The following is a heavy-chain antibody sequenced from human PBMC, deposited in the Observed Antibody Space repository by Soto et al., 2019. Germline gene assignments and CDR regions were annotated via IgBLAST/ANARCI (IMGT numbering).Heavy chain of an antibody. CDR3: ARSLDYYDSSGARRYYFDY. CDR2: IYHSGST. CDR1: GGSISSGGYS. D-gene: IGHD3-22*01. Sequence: SETLSLTCAVSGGSISSGGYSWSWIRQPPGKGLEWIGYIYHSGSTYYNPSLKSRVTISVDRSKNQFSLKLSSVTAADTAVYYCARSLDYYDSSGARRYYFDYWGQGTLVTVSS. J-gene: IGHJ4*02. V-gene: IGHV4-30-2*01.